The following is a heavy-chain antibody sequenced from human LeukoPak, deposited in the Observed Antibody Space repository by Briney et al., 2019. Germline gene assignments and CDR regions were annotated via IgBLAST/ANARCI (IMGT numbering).Heavy chain of an antibody. CDR3: ATGRWLQLGYYYYMDV. V-gene: IGHV1-69*05. J-gene: IGHJ6*03. CDR1: GGTFSSYA. CDR2: IIPIFGTA. D-gene: IGHD5-24*01. Sequence: ASVKASCKASGGTFSSYAISWVRQAPGQGLEWMGGIIPIFGTANYAQKFQGGVTITTDESTSTAYMELSSLRSEDAAVYYCATGRWLQLGYYYYMDVWGKGTTVTVSS.